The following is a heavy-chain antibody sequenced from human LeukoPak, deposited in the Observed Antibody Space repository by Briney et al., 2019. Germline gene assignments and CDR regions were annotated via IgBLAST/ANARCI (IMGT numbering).Heavy chain of an antibody. CDR3: ARHSSYYYDSSGYYTFDY. J-gene: IGHJ4*02. CDR1: GGSISSSSYY. Sequence: SETLSLTCTVSGGSISSSSYYWGWIRQPPGKGLEWIGSIYYSGSTYYNPSLKSRVTISVDTSKNQFSLKLSSVTAADTAVYYCARHSSYYYDSSGYYTFDYWGQGTLVTVSS. V-gene: IGHV4-39*01. CDR2: IYYSGST. D-gene: IGHD3-22*01.